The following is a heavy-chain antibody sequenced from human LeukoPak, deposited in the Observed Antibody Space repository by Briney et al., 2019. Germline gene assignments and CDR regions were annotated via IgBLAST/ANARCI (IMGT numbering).Heavy chain of an antibody. V-gene: IGHV3-30*02. CDR2: IRYDGSNK. D-gene: IGHD2-15*01. CDR3: ARGTPPTEYCSGGSCYPENYYYYMDV. Sequence: GGSLRLSCAASGFTFSSYGMHWVRQAPGKGLEWVAFIRYDGSNKYYADSVKGRFTISRDNSKNTLYLQMNSLRAEDTAVYYCARGTPPTEYCSGGSCYPENYYYYMDVWGKGTTVTISS. J-gene: IGHJ6*03. CDR1: GFTFSSYG.